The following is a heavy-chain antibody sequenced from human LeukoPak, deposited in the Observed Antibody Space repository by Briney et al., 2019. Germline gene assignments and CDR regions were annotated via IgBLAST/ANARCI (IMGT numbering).Heavy chain of an antibody. Sequence: GGSLRLSCAASGFTFSSYAMSWVRQAPGKGLEWVSAISGSGGSTYYADSVKGRFTISRDNSKNTLYLQMNSLRAEHTAVYYCAKEVSVAYYGGTPSDYWGQGTLVTVSS. J-gene: IGHJ4*02. V-gene: IGHV3-23*01. CDR1: GFTFSSYA. D-gene: IGHD4-23*01. CDR2: ISGSGGST. CDR3: AKEVSVAYYGGTPSDY.